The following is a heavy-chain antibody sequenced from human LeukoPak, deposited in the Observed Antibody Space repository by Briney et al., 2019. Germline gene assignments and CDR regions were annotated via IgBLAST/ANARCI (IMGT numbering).Heavy chain of an antibody. D-gene: IGHD6-19*01. J-gene: IGHJ3*02. CDR1: GFIFSSYS. V-gene: IGHV3-21*01. CDR2: ISSSSSYI. CDR3: ARGRVGQWLVDAFDI. Sequence: PGGSLRLSCAASGFIFSSYSMNWVRQAPGKGLEWVSSISSSSSYIYYADSVKGRFTISRNNAKNSLNLQVNSLRAEDTAVYYCARGRVGQWLVDAFDIWGQGTMVTVSS.